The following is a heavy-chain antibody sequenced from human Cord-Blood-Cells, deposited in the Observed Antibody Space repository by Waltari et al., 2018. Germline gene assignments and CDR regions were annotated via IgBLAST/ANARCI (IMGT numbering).Heavy chain of an antibody. CDR3: ARPTTVTTLAGWYVDL. CDR2: IYYSGST. CDR1: GGSISSRSSH. J-gene: IGHJ2*01. Sequence: QMQLPESGPGLLKPSATLSLTCPVPGGSISSRSSHCGRILPPPGKGLEWIGRIYYSGSTYYNPSLKSRVTISVDTSKNQFSLKLSSVTAADTAVYYCARPTTVTTLAGWYVDLWGRGTLVTVSS. V-gene: IGHV4-39*01. D-gene: IGHD4-17*01.